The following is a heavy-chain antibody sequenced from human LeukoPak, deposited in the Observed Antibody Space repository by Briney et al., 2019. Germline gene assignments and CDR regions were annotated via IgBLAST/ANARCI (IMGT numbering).Heavy chain of an antibody. D-gene: IGHD3-22*01. Sequence: GESLKISCKGSGYRFTNYWIGWVRQMPGKGLEWMGIIYPGDSDTRYSPSFQGQVTVSADRSISTAYLQWSSLKASDTAMYYCARFAYGSDYFPGHYWGQGTLVTVSS. CDR2: IYPGDSDT. CDR3: ARFAYGSDYFPGHY. CDR1: GYRFTNYW. V-gene: IGHV5-51*01. J-gene: IGHJ4*02.